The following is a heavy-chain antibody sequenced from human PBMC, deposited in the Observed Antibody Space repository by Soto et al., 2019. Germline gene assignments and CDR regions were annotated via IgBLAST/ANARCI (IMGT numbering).Heavy chain of an antibody. D-gene: IGHD3-9*01. J-gene: IGHJ4*02. CDR2: ISAYNGNT. CDR1: GYTFTSYG. Sequence: QVQLVQSGAEVKKPGASVKVSCKASGYTFTSYGISWVRQAPGQGLEWMGWISAYNGNTNYAQKLQGRVTMTTDTSTSTAYMELRSLRSDDTAVYYCARDPRYDILTGYYFPLDYWGQGTLVTVSS. CDR3: ARDPRYDILTGYYFPLDY. V-gene: IGHV1-18*04.